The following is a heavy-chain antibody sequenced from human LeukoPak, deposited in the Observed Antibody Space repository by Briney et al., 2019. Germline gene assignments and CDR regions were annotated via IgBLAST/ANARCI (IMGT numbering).Heavy chain of an antibody. CDR1: GYTFTSYG. CDR2: ISTYNGNT. J-gene: IGHJ6*03. CDR3: ARTVRQQLGPXWVSDYYYMDV. D-gene: IGHD6-13*01. V-gene: IGHV1-18*01. Sequence: GASVKVSCKASGYTFTSYGISWVRQAPGQGLEWMGWISTYNGNTNYAQKLQGRVTMTTDKSTSTAYMELRSLRSDDTAVYYCARTVRQQLGPXWVSDYYYMDVWGKGTTVTVS.